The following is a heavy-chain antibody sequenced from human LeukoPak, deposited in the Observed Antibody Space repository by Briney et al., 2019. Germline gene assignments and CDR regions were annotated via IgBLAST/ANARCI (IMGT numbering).Heavy chain of an antibody. V-gene: IGHV4-34*01. CDR2: INHSGST. Sequence: SETLSLTCTVSGGSVSGYYWSWIRQPPGKGLEWIGEINHSGSTNYDPSLKSRVTISVDTSKNQFSLKLSSVTAADTAVYYCARAGLVRGVIHYFDYWGQGTLVTVSS. CDR3: ARAGLVRGVIHYFDY. J-gene: IGHJ4*02. D-gene: IGHD3-10*01. CDR1: GGSVSGYY.